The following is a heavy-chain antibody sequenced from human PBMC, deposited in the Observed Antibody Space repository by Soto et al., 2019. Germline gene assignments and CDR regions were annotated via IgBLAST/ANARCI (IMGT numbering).Heavy chain of an antibody. J-gene: IGHJ4*02. CDR2: ISGSGGST. CDR1: GFTFSSYA. V-gene: IGHV3-23*01. CDR3: AKEGGIAVAGTSGEFDY. D-gene: IGHD6-19*01. Sequence: GGSLRLSCAASGFTFSSYAMSWVRQAPGKGLEWVSAISGSGGSTYYADSVKGRFTISRDNSKNTLYLQMNSLRAEDTAVYYCAKEGGIAVAGTSGEFDYWGQGTLVTVSS.